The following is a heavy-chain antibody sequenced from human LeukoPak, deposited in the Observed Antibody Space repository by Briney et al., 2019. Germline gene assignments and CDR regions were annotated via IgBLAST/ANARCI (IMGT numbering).Heavy chain of an antibody. V-gene: IGHV3-66*01. Sequence: LGGSLRLSCAASGFTVSSNYMSWVRQAPGKGLEWVSVIYSGGDTYYADSVKGRFTISRDNSKNTLYLQMNSLRAEDTAVYYCARERDRGMTSPYFDSWGQGTLVTVSS. CDR1: GFTVSSNY. CDR2: IYSGGDT. CDR3: ARERDRGMTSPYFDS. J-gene: IGHJ4*02. D-gene: IGHD3-16*01.